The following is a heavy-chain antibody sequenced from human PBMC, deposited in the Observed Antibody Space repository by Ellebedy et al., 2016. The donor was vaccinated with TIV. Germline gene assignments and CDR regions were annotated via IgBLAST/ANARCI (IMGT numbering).Heavy chain of an antibody. CDR3: ARGALPCGGSCYSVRQHGWFDP. CDR2: INPNSGGT. D-gene: IGHD2-15*01. V-gene: IGHV1-2*04. Sequence: AASVKVSCKASGYTFTGYYMHWVRQAPGQGLEWMGWINPNSGGTNYAQKFQGWVTMTRDTSTSTAYMELRSLRSDDTAVYYCARGALPCGGSCYSVRQHGWFDPWGQGTLVTVSS. CDR1: GYTFTGYY. J-gene: IGHJ5*02.